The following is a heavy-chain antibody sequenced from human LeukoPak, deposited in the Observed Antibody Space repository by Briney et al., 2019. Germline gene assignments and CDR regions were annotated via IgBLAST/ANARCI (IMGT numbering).Heavy chain of an antibody. D-gene: IGHD1-26*01. V-gene: IGHV3-53*01. J-gene: IGHJ4*02. CDR2: ISINTDT. Sequence: PWGTLRLSCAASGIAVIDNYMSWVRQPPGKGLEWVSFISINTDTFYADSVRGRFTISRDSSKNTLFLQMNSLRDEDSAVYYCAIAQSWDELFDSWGQGTLVTDSS. CDR1: GIAVIDNY. CDR3: AIAQSWDELFDS.